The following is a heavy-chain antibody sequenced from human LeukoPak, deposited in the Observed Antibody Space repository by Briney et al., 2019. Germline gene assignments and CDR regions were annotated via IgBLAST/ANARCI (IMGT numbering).Heavy chain of an antibody. CDR2: IYYSGST. CDR1: GGSIRGSDYY. D-gene: IGHD3-16*02. Sequence: KPSETLSLTCTVSGGSIRGSDYYWGWVRQPPGKGLEWIGSIYYSGSTYYKPSLKSRVTISVDTSKNQFSLNLKSMTAADTAVYYCARVATPTYDYVWGSYRPPIDYWGQGTLVTVSS. J-gene: IGHJ4*02. V-gene: IGHV4-39*07. CDR3: ARVATPTYDYVWGSYRPPIDY.